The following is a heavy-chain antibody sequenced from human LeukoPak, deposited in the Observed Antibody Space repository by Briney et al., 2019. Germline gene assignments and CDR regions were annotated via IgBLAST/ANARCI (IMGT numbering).Heavy chain of an antibody. D-gene: IGHD2-2*02. CDR3: AREYCSSTSCYSYFDY. V-gene: IGHV3-11*01. Sequence: TGGSLRLSCAASRFTFSDYYMSWIRQAPGKGLEWISYITSSASTIYYADSVKGRFTISRDNAEDSLYLQMNSLRAEDTAVYYCAREYCSSTSCYSYFDYWGQGTLVTVS. CDR2: ITSSASTI. CDR1: RFTFSDYY. J-gene: IGHJ4*02.